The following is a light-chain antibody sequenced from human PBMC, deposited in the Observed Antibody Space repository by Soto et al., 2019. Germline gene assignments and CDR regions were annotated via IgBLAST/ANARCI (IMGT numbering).Light chain of an antibody. Sequence: QPVLTQPPSVSGAPGQRVTISCTGSSSNIGAGYDVYWYQQLPGTAPKLLIYDNFNRPSGVPDRFSGSKSATSASLDITGLQAEDEADYYCQSYDSSLSDWVFGGGTKLTVL. CDR3: QSYDSSLSDWV. CDR1: SSNIGAGYD. J-gene: IGLJ3*02. CDR2: DNF. V-gene: IGLV1-40*01.